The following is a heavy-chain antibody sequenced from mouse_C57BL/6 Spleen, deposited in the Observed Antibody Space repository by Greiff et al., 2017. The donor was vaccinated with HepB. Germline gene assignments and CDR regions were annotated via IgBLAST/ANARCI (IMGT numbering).Heavy chain of an antibody. D-gene: IGHD2-1*01. J-gene: IGHJ3*01. CDR3: ARGSTMAPWFAY. V-gene: IGHV1-52*01. Sequence: QVHVKQPGAELVRPGSSVKLSCKASGYTFTSYWMHWVKQRPIQGLEWIGNIDPSDSETHYNQKFKDKATLTVDKSSSTAYMQLSSLTSEDSAVYYCARGSTMAPWFAYWGQGTLVTVSA. CDR2: IDPSDSET. CDR1: GYTFTSYW.